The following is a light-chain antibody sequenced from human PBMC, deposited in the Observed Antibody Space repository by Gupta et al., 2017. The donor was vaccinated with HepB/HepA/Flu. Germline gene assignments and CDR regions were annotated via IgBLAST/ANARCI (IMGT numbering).Light chain of an antibody. CDR1: NSNIGAIYD. CDR2: GNV. J-gene: IGLJ1*01. CDR3: QSYDSSLNGYV. V-gene: IGLV1-40*01. Sequence: QSVLTQPPSVSGAPGQRVTIFCTGSNSNIGAIYDVHWYQRLPGTAPKLLIYGNVNRPSGVPDRFSGSKSGTSASLAITGLQADDEAYYYCQSYDSSLNGYVFGNGTKVTVL.